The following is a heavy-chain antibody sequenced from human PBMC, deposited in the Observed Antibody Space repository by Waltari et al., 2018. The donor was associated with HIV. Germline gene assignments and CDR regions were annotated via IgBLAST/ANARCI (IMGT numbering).Heavy chain of an antibody. CDR2: IYTSGST. J-gene: IGHJ6*02. Sequence: EWIGRIYTSGSTNYNPSLKSRVTMSVDTSKNQFSLKLSSVTAADTAVYYCARSGDSSGNGMDVWGQGTTVTVSS. CDR3: ARSGDSSGNGMDV. V-gene: IGHV4-59*10. D-gene: IGHD6-19*01.